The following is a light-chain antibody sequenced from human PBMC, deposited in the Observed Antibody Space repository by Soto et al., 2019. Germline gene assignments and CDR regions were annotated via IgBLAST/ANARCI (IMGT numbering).Light chain of an antibody. CDR2: GAS. CDR3: QQYAGSPRT. V-gene: IGKV3-20*01. Sequence: EVVLTQSPVTLSLSPGERATLSCRASQSVSSTLAWYQQKPGQAPRLLIYGASTRATGIPDRFTGSGSGADFTLTVSRLEPEDFAVYYCQQYAGSPRTFGQGTKVDI. J-gene: IGKJ1*01. CDR1: QSVSST.